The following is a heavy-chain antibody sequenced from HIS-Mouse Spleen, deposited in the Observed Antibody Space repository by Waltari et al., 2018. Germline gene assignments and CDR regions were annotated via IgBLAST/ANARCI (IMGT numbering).Heavy chain of an antibody. CDR2: INHSGST. CDR3: ARGRNDYGDYSFDY. CDR1: GGSFIGYY. Sequence: QVQLQQWGAGLLKPSETLSLTCAVYGGSFIGYYWSWIRQPPGKGLEWIGEINHSGSTNYNPSLKSRVTISVDTSKNQFSLKLSSVTAADTAVYYCARGRNDYGDYSFDYWGQGTLVTVSS. V-gene: IGHV4-34*01. D-gene: IGHD4-17*01. J-gene: IGHJ4*02.